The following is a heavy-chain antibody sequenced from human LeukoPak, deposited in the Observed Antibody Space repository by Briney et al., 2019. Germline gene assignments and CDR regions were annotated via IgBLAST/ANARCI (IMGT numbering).Heavy chain of an antibody. CDR2: ISGSGGST. CDR3: AKGDISSSWYISDAFDI. V-gene: IGHV3-23*01. Sequence: GGSLRLSCAASGFTFSSYAMSWVRQAPGKGLEWVSAISGSGGSTYYADSVKGRFTISRDNSKNTLYLQMNSLRAEDTAVYYCAKGDISSSWYISDAFDIWGQGTMVTVSS. D-gene: IGHD6-13*01. CDR1: GFTFSSYA. J-gene: IGHJ3*02.